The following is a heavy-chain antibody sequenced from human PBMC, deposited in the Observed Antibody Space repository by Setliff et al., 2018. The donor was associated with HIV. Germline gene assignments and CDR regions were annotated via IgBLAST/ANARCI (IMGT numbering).Heavy chain of an antibody. CDR1: GFTFSYYA. D-gene: IGHD3-22*01. V-gene: IGHV3-23*01. CDR2: ITSNGGTK. Sequence: GGSLGLSCAASGFTFSYYAMNWVRQAPGKGLEWVSSITSNGGTKYYADSVRGRFILSRYNSKNMLYLQMNSLRAADTVVYYCAKDTEGYYDSSGYINPYFDYWGQGTVVTVSS. CDR3: AKDTEGYYDSSGYINPYFDY. J-gene: IGHJ4*02.